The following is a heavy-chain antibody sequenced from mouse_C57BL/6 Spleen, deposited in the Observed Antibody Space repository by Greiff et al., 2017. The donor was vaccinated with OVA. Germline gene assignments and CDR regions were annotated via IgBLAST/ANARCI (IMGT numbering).Heavy chain of an antibody. CDR3: ARSHSNDAMDY. CDR1: GYTFTDYY. J-gene: IGHJ4*01. D-gene: IGHD2-5*01. CDR2: INPYNGGT. V-gene: IGHV1-19*01. Sequence: VQLQQSGPVLVKPGASVKMSCKASGYTFTDYYMNWVKQSHGKSLERIGVINPYNGGTSYNQKFKGKATLTVDKSSSTAYMELNSLTSEDSAVYYCARSHSNDAMDYWGQGTSVTVSS.